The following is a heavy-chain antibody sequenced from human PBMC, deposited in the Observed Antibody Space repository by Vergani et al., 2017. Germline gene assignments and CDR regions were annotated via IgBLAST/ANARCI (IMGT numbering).Heavy chain of an antibody. CDR3: AKLEWRNYYSSGSYSGQ. CDR2: ISYDGSNK. Sequence: QVQLVESGGGVVQPGRSLRLSCAASGFTFSSYGMHWVRQAPGKGLEWVAVISYDGSNKYYADSVKGRFTISRDNSKNTLYLQMNSLGAEDTAVYYCAKLEWRNYYSSGSYSGQWGQGTLVTVSS. D-gene: IGHD3-10*01. CDR1: GFTFSSYG. V-gene: IGHV3-30*18. J-gene: IGHJ4*02.